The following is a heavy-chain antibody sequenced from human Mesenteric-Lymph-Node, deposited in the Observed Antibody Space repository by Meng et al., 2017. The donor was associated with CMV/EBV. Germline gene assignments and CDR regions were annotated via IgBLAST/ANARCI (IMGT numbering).Heavy chain of an antibody. CDR3: ARGGRITIFGVAPRLNDY. V-gene: IGHV4-34*01. D-gene: IGHD3-3*01. CDR1: SGSLSGYY. J-gene: IGHJ4*02. CDR2: INHSGRT. Sequence: SETLSLTCDVYSGSLSGYYWSWIRQPPGKGLEWIGEINHSGRTNYNPSLQSRVTISVDTSKNQISLNLRSVTAADTAVYYCARGGRITIFGVAPRLNDYWGQGTLVTVSS.